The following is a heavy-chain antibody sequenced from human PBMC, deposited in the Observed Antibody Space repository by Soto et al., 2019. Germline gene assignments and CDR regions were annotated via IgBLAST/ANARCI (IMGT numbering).Heavy chain of an antibody. Sequence: LRLSCAASGFTFSSYSMSWVRQAPGKGLQWVSGISASGGSTYYADSVKGRFTISRDNSKNTLYLQMNRLRAEDTAVYYCTKEIRDAFTIFGVVTPRFDYWGQGTLVTVSS. D-gene: IGHD3-3*01. CDR1: GFTFSSYS. CDR3: TKEIRDAFTIFGVVTPRFDY. J-gene: IGHJ4*02. CDR2: ISASGGST. V-gene: IGHV3-23*01.